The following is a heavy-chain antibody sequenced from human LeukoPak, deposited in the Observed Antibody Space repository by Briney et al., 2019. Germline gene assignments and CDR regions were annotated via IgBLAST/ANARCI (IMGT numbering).Heavy chain of an antibody. CDR2: ISISGTKA. V-gene: IGHV3-23*01. CDR3: ANEIRPNDY. J-gene: IGHJ4*02. CDR1: EFDFSTHA. D-gene: IGHD4-17*01. Sequence: GGSLRLSCAASEFDFSTHAMTWVRQAPGKGLEWVSAISISGTKAYYADSVKGRFTISRDNSKNTLYLQMYSLRAEDTAVYYCANEIRPNDYWGQGTLVTVSS.